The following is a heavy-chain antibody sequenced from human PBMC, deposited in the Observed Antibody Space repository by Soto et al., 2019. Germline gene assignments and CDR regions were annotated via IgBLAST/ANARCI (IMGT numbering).Heavy chain of an antibody. V-gene: IGHV1-8*01. CDR2: MNPNSGNT. CDR1: GYTFTSYD. D-gene: IGHD3-10*01. Sequence: QVQLVQSGAEVKKPGASVKVSCKASGYTFTSYDINWVRQATGQGLEWMGWMNPNSGNTGYAQKFQGRVTMTRNTSISKAYMELSRLRSEATAVYYCARGEGNYGSGSYYKLFDYWGQGTLVTVSS. CDR3: ARGEGNYGSGSYYKLFDY. J-gene: IGHJ4*02.